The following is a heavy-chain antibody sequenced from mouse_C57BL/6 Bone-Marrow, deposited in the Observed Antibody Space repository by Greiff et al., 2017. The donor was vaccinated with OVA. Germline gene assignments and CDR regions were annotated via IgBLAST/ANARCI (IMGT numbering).Heavy chain of an antibody. CDR1: GFTFSSYA. J-gene: IGHJ2*01. CDR2: ISDGGSYT. V-gene: IGHV5-4*03. D-gene: IGHD3-2*02. CDR3: ASGGQLRLQDYFDY. Sequence: EVKLVESGGGLVKPGGSLKLSCAASGFTFSSYAMSWVRQTPEKRLEWVATISDGGSYTYSPDNVKGRFTISRDNAKNNLYLQMSHLKSEDTAMYYCASGGQLRLQDYFDYWGQGTTLTVSS.